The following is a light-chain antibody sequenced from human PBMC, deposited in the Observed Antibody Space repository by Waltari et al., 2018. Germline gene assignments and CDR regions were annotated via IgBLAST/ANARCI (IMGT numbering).Light chain of an antibody. CDR3: SSRTSGSTRVV. V-gene: IGLV2-14*03. CDR1: SSDVGGYNF. J-gene: IGLJ2*01. CDR2: DVS. Sequence: QSALTQPASVSGSPGQSITISCTGSSSDVGGYNFVSWYQQHPGKVPKLMIYDVSNRPSGVSNRFSCSKSGNTASLTISGVQAEDEADYYCSSRTSGSTRVVFGGGTKLTVL.